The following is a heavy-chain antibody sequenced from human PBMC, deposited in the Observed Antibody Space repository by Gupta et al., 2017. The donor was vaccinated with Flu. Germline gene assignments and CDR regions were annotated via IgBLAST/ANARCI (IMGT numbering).Heavy chain of an antibody. V-gene: IGHV4-61*01. J-gene: IGHJ6*02. CDR1: GGSISGGPINNYY. Sequence: QVQLQESGPGLVRPSETLSLTCTVSGGSISGGPINNYYWTWIRQPPGKGREGSGYIFNTGRANDNAALTSRVSISVDTAKKKVSLKLGSVLVGETDVYYCAKKNSGSIPGMAVGCQGTTVTVSS. CDR3: AKKNSGSIPGMAV. D-gene: IGHD1-26*01. CDR2: IFNTGRA.